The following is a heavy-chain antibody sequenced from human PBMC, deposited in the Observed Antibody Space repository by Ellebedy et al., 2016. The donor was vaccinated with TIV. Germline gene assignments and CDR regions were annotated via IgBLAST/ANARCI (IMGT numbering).Heavy chain of an antibody. D-gene: IGHD2-15*01. CDR3: ASVIGLRDCSGDICSPPPPLDH. Sequence: ASVKVSCRASGYTFTSFGINWARQAPGQGLEWMGWINAYNGNKDYVQKLKGRFTMTTDTSTSTASMELRSLRSDDTAVYYCASVIGLRDCSGDICSPPPPLDHWGQGALVTVSS. CDR2: INAYNGNK. V-gene: IGHV1-18*04. J-gene: IGHJ4*02. CDR1: GYTFTSFG.